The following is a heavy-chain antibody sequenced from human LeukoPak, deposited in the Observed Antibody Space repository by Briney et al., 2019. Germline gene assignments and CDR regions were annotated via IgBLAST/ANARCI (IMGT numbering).Heavy chain of an antibody. V-gene: IGHV3-7*05. CDR3: VQWVGDV. Sequence: TGGSLRLSCAASGFTFSNNRMTWVRQAPGIGLEWVANINQDGSDKYYVDSVKGRFIISRNNAKNSLYLQMNSLRAEDTAVYYCVQWVGDVWGQGTTVTVSS. CDR1: GFTFSNNR. J-gene: IGHJ6*02. CDR2: INQDGSDK. D-gene: IGHD6-19*01.